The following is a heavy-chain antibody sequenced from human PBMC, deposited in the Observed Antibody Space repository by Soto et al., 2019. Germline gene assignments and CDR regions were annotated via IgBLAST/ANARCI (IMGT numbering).Heavy chain of an antibody. Sequence: GGSLRLSCAASGFTFSSYSMNWVRQAPGKGLEWVSYISSSSSTIYYEDSVKGRFTISRDNAKNSLYLQMNSLRAEDTAVYYCARDSYYDFWSGRSYFDYWGQGTLVTVSS. D-gene: IGHD3-3*01. J-gene: IGHJ4*02. V-gene: IGHV3-48*04. CDR2: ISSSSSTI. CDR3: ARDSYYDFWSGRSYFDY. CDR1: GFTFSSYS.